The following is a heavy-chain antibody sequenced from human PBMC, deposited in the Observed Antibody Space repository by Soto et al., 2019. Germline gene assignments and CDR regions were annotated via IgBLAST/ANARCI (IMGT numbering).Heavy chain of an antibody. CDR2: IDPSDSQT. D-gene: IGHD3-22*01. V-gene: IGHV5-10-1*01. CDR1: GYSFAGYW. CDR3: ARQIYDSDTGPNFQYYFDS. J-gene: IGHJ4*02. Sequence: GESLKISCKGSGYSFAGYWITWVRQKPGKGLEWMGQIDPSDSQTYYSPSFRGHVTISGTKSITTVFLQWSSLRASDTAMYYCARQIYDSDTGPNFQYYFDSWGQGTPVTVSS.